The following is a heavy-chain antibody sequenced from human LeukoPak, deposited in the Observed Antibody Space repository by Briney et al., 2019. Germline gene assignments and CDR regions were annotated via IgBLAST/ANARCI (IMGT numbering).Heavy chain of an antibody. J-gene: IGHJ5*02. D-gene: IGHD2-2*01. CDR1: GYTFTGYY. Sequence: GASVKVSCKASGYTFTGYYMHWVRQAPGQGLEWMGWINPNSGGTNYAQKFQGRVTMTRDTSISTAYMELSRLRSEDTAVYYCALCSSTSCYWFDPWGQGTLVTVSS. V-gene: IGHV1-2*02. CDR2: INPNSGGT. CDR3: ALCSSTSCYWFDP.